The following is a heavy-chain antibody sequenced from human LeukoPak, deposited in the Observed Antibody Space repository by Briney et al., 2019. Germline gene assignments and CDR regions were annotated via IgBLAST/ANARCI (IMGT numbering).Heavy chain of an antibody. V-gene: IGHV4-59*01. J-gene: IGHJ5*02. CDR3: ARVPRIEAGATGDWFDP. D-gene: IGHD6-13*01. CDR1: GGSISSYS. Sequence: SETLSLTCTASGGSISSYSWSWIRQPPGKGLEWIGCRYDGGRDLYNPSLKSRVTISVDASEKQISLSLRSVTAADTAMYYCARVPRIEAGATGDWFDPWGQGTVVTVSS. CDR2: RYDGGRD.